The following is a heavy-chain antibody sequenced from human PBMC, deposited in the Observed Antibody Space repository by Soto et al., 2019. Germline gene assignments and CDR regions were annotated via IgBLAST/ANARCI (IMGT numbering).Heavy chain of an antibody. D-gene: IGHD1-20*01. J-gene: IGHJ4*02. CDR3: AKYSAPGSRYFDF. CDR2: VDSGGLT. CDR1: GFTFDDYA. Sequence: EVQLVESGGGLVQPGRSLRLSCAASGFTFDDYAMHWVRQAPGKGLEWVSTVDSGGLTYYPDSVKGRFTISRDNSRSTLYLQMNSLRAEDTATYYCAKYSAPGSRYFDFWGQGTLVTVSS. V-gene: IGHV3-23*04.